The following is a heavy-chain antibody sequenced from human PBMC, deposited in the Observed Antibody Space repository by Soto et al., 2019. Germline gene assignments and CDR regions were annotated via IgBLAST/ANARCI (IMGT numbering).Heavy chain of an antibody. Sequence: QVQLVESGGGLVKPGGSLRLSCAASGFTFSDYYMSWIRQAPGKGLEWVSYISSSGSTIYYADSVKGRFTISRANGKNSLYLQTNSVRAEDTAVYYCARDPAIAAAGTFDYWGQGTLVTVSS. D-gene: IGHD6-13*01. J-gene: IGHJ4*02. CDR3: ARDPAIAAAGTFDY. CDR1: GFTFSDYY. V-gene: IGHV3-11*01. CDR2: ISSSGSTI.